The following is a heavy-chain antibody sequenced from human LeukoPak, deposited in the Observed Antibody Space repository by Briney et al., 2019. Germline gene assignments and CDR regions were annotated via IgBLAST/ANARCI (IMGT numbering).Heavy chain of an antibody. CDR1: GFTFSGSA. D-gene: IGHD3-10*01. CDR3: TRRGSITMVRGVTRSDAFDI. Sequence: GGSLKLSCAASGFTFSGSAMHWVRQASGNGLEWVGRIRSKANSYAPAYASSVKGRFTIPRDDSKNPAYLQMNSLKTKDTAVYYCTRRGSITMVRGVTRSDAFDIWVQGRMVTVSS. CDR2: IRSKANSYAP. J-gene: IGHJ3*02. V-gene: IGHV3-73*01.